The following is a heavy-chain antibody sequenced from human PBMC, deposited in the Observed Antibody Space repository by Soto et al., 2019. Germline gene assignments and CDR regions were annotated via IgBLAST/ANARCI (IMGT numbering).Heavy chain of an antibody. V-gene: IGHV4-31*03. CDR3: ARGRRAAGIDY. CDR2: IYYSGST. J-gene: IGHJ4*02. CDR1: GGSISSGGYY. D-gene: IGHD6-13*01. Sequence: QVQLQESGPGLVKPSQTLSLTCTVSGGSISSGGYYWSWIRQHPGKGLEWIGYIYYSGSTYYNPSVMSRVTISVDTYKNQFSLKLSSVTAADTAVYYCARGRRAAGIDYWGQGTLVTVSS.